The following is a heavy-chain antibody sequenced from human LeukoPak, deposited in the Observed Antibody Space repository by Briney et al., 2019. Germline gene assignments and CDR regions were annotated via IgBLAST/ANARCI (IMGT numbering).Heavy chain of an antibody. D-gene: IGHD6-19*01. J-gene: IGHJ4*02. V-gene: IGHV4-4*02. Sequence: KPSETLSLTCAVSGGSISSSNWWNWVRQPPGKGLEWIGQIYHSGSTNYNPSLKSRVTISIDKSKNQFSLNLSSVTAADTAFYYCARGRLYSSGWYGNYWGQGTLVTVSS. CDR2: IYHSGST. CDR3: ARGRLYSSGWYGNY. CDR1: GGSISSSNW.